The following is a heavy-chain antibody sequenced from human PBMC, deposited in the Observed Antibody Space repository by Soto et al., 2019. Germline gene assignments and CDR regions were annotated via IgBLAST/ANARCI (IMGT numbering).Heavy chain of an antibody. CDR1: GFTFSSYG. J-gene: IGHJ6*02. CDR2: ISYDGSNK. V-gene: IGHV3-30*18. Sequence: VGSLRLSCAASGFTFSSYGMHWVRQAPGKGLEWVAVISYDGSNKYYADSVKGRFTISRDNSKNTLYLQMNSLRAKDTAVYYCAKDLNYYGSGSHNYYYYYGMDVWGQRTTVTVSS. D-gene: IGHD3-10*01. CDR3: AKDLNYYGSGSHNYYYYYGMDV.